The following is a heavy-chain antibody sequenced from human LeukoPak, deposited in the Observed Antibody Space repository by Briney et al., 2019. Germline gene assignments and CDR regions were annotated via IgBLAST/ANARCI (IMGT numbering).Heavy chain of an antibody. CDR3: ARATVTTDAFDI. J-gene: IGHJ3*02. Sequence: ASVKVSCKASGYTFTSYYMHWVRQAPGQGLEWMGIINPSGGSTSYAQKFQGRVTMTRDTSTSTVYMELSSLRSVDTAVYYCARATVTTDAFDIWGQGTMVTVSS. CDR1: GYTFTSYY. V-gene: IGHV1-46*01. D-gene: IGHD4-17*01. CDR2: INPSGGST.